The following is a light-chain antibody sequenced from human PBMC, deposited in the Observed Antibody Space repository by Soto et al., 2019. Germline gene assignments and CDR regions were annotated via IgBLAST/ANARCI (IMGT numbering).Light chain of an antibody. V-gene: IGKV3-20*01. CDR1: QSVSSSY. Sequence: EIVLTQSPGTLSLSPGERATLSCRASQSVSSSYLAWYQQKPGQAPRLLIYGASSRATGIPDRFSGSGSGTDFTLTISRLEPEDFAVYYCQQYGSSPLVTFAKGHDWRLN. J-gene: IGKJ5*01. CDR3: QQYGSSPLVT. CDR2: GAS.